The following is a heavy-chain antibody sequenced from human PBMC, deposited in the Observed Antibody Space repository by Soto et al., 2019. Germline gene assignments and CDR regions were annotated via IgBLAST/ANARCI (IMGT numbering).Heavy chain of an antibody. J-gene: IGHJ6*03. CDR3: VKWGNYYGSGPYYLDA. CDR1: GFVVSSYG. CDR2: ISGSGGST. V-gene: IGHV3-23*01. D-gene: IGHD3-10*01. Sequence: WGSVRLCCASGGFVVSSYGRSLVRQAPGKGLEWVSAISGSGGSTYYADSVKGRFTISRDNSKNTLYLQMNSLRAEDTAVYYCVKWGNYYGSGPYYLDAWGKGNTVTVSS.